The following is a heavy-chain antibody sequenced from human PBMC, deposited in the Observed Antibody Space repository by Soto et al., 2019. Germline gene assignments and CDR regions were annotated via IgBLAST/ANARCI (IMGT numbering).Heavy chain of an antibody. CDR1: GYTFTGHY. V-gene: IGHV1-2*02. J-gene: IGHJ4*02. D-gene: IGHD1-26*01. Sequence: ASVKVSCKASGYTFTGHYIHWVRQAPEQGPEWMGEIGPESGATRYAQRFQGRVTMTRDMSITTVYMELNNLSPDDMAVYYCGRGRSGQIVVFYWGQGTPVTSPQ. CDR3: GRGRSGQIVVFY. CDR2: IGPESGAT.